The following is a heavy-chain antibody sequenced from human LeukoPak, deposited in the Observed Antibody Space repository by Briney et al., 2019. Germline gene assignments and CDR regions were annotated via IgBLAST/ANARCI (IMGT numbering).Heavy chain of an antibody. CDR2: INHSGST. Sequence: SGTLSLTCAVYGGSFSGYYWSWIRQPPGKGLEWIGEINHSGSTNYNPSLKSRVTISVDTSKNQFSLKLSSVTAADTAVYYCARAAGTCVDYWGQGTLVTVSS. CDR3: ARAAGTCVDY. V-gene: IGHV4-34*01. J-gene: IGHJ4*02. CDR1: GGSFSGYY. D-gene: IGHD6-13*01.